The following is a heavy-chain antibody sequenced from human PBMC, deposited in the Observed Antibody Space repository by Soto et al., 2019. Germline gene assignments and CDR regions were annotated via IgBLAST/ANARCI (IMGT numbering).Heavy chain of an antibody. D-gene: IGHD3-3*01. CDR1: GGSISSSSYY. Sequence: TSETLSLTCTVSGGSISSSSYYWGWIRQPPGKGLEWIGSIYYSGSTYYNPSLKSRVTISVDTSKNQFSLKLSSVTAADTAVYYCARLDFWSGYYTNYYYGMDVWGQGTMVTVSS. J-gene: IGHJ6*02. V-gene: IGHV4-39*01. CDR3: ARLDFWSGYYTNYYYGMDV. CDR2: IYYSGST.